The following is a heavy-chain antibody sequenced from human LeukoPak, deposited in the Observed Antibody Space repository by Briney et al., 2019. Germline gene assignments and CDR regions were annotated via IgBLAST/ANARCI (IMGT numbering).Heavy chain of an antibody. D-gene: IGHD3-3*01. CDR3: ARDNDFWSAPSWFDP. CDR2: INAGNGNT. J-gene: IGHJ5*02. CDR1: GYTFTSYA. V-gene: IGHV1-3*01. Sequence: VASVKVSCKASGYTFTSYAMHWVRQAPGQRLEWMGWINAGNGNTKYSQKFQGRVTITRDTSASTAYMELSSLRSEDTAVYYCARDNDFWSAPSWFDPWGQGTLATVSS.